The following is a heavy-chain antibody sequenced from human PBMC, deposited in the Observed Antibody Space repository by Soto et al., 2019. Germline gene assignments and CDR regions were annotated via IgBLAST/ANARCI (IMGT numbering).Heavy chain of an antibody. CDR2: ISSRSSTI. J-gene: IGHJ4*02. D-gene: IGHD2-8*01. CDR1: GFTFSDYY. Sequence: QVQLVESGGGLVKPGGSLRLSCAASGFTFSDYYMSWIRQAPGKGLEWVSYISSRSSTIFYADSVKGRFTISRDNVKNSLYLQMNSLRAADTAVDYCASGTNGAFFVYWGQGILVTVSS. CDR3: ASGTNGAFFVY. V-gene: IGHV3-11*01.